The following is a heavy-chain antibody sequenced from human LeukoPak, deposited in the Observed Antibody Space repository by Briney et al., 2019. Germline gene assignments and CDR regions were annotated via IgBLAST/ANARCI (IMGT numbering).Heavy chain of an antibody. V-gene: IGHV7-4-1*02. CDR3: ARGGYCSGGSCSSAGLSH. CDR1: GYTFTSYA. J-gene: IGHJ4*02. CDR2: INTNTGNP. D-gene: IGHD2-15*01. Sequence: ASVKVSCKASGYTFTSYAMGWVRQAPGHGLEWMGWINTNTGNPTYAQGFTGRFVFSLDTSVSTTYLQLSSLKAEDTAVYYCARGGYCSGGSCSSAGLSHWGQGTLVTVSS.